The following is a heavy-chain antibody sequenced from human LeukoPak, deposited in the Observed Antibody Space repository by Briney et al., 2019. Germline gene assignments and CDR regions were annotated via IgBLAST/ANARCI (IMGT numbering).Heavy chain of an antibody. V-gene: IGHV3-48*02. Sequence: AGGSLRLSCAASGFTFSSYSMNWVRQAPGKGLEWVSYISGSSSAIYYADSVGGRFTISRDNAKNSLYLQMNSLRDEDTAVYYCTRDSQGSGMYSVVYWGQGTLVTVSS. CDR1: GFTFSSYS. CDR2: ISGSSSAI. CDR3: TRDSQGSGMYSVVY. J-gene: IGHJ4*02. D-gene: IGHD3-10*01.